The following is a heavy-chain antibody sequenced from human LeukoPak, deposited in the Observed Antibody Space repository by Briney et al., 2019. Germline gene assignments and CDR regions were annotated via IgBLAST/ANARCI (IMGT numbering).Heavy chain of an antibody. D-gene: IGHD3-10*01. J-gene: IGHJ5*02. Sequence: PSETLSLTCTVSGGSISSSSYYWSWIRQPPGKGLEWIGYIYYSGSTNYKPSVKSRVTISVDTSKNQFSLKLSSVTAADTAVYYCARGGYYGSGNDFRFDPWGQGTLVTVPS. CDR3: ARGGYYGSGNDFRFDP. V-gene: IGHV4-61*01. CDR1: GGSISSSSYY. CDR2: IYYSGST.